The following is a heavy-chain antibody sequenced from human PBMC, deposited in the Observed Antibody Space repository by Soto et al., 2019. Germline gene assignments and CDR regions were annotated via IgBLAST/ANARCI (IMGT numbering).Heavy chain of an antibody. V-gene: IGHV4-61*01. CDR2: IYYSGST. CDR1: GGSVSSGSYY. J-gene: IGHJ4*02. CDR3: ARGHLRRVYDITSWRSRGKTHNSNPAPYYFDY. D-gene: IGHD1-1*01. Sequence: PSETLSLTCTVSGGSVSSGSYYWSWIRQPPXKGLEWIGYIYYSGSTNYNPSLKSRVTISVDTSKNQFSLKLSSVTAADTAVYYCARGHLRRVYDITSWRSRGKTHNSNPAPYYFDYGGQGTLVTVSS.